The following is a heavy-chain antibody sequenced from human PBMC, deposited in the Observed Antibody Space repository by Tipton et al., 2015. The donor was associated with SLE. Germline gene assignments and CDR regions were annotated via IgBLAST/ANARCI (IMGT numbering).Heavy chain of an antibody. CDR1: GGSISSYY. V-gene: IGHV4-59*01. CDR3: AREIRYGGSYDCFDP. J-gene: IGHJ5*02. D-gene: IGHD1-26*01. CDR2: IYYSGGT. Sequence: CTVSGGSISSYYWSWIRQPPGKGLEWIGYIYYSGGTNYNPSLKSRVTMSVDTSMNQFSLKLRSVTAADTAVYYCAREIRYGGSYDCFDPWGQGTMVSVSS.